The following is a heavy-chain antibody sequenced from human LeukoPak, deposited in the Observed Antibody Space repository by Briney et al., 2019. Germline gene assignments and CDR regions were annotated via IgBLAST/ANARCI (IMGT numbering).Heavy chain of an antibody. Sequence: PSGTLSLTCAVSGGSISSSNWWSWVRQPPGKGLEWIGEIYHSGSTTYNPSLKSRVTISVDKSKNQFSLKLSSVTAADTAVYYCARDGSTTGTTTDYWGQGTLVTVSS. V-gene: IGHV4-4*02. CDR2: IYHSGST. CDR1: GGSISSSNW. CDR3: ARDGSTTGTTTDY. J-gene: IGHJ4*02. D-gene: IGHD1-1*01.